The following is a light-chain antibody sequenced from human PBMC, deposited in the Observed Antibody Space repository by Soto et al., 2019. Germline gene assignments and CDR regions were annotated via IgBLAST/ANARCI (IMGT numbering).Light chain of an antibody. Sequence: QSVLRHPPSVSGAPGHRVTFSCSGSTSNIGADYDVHWYQQLPGKAPRLLIFGSTNRPAGVPDRFSGSKSDTSASLAITGLQAEDEADYYCQSYDTGLNGFVFGSGTKVTXL. CDR3: QSYDTGLNGFV. J-gene: IGLJ1*01. V-gene: IGLV1-40*01. CDR1: TSNIGADYD. CDR2: GST.